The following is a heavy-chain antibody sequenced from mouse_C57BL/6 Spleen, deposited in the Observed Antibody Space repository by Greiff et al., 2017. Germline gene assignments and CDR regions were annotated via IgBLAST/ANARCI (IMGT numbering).Heavy chain of an antibody. CDR1: GYAFSSYW. CDR2: IYPGDGDT. V-gene: IGHV1-80*01. D-gene: IGHD1-1*01. CDR3: ARSVTALVGPSPHWYFDV. Sequence: QVQLQQSGAELVKPGASVKISCKASGYAFSSYWMNWVKQRPGKGLEWIGQIYPGDGDTNYNGKFKGKATLTADKSSSTAYMQLSSLTSEGSAVSFGARSVTALVGPSPHWYFDVWGTGTTVTVSS. J-gene: IGHJ1*03.